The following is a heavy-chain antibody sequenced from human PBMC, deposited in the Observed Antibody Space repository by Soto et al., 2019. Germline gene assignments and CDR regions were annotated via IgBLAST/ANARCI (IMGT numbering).Heavy chain of an antibody. D-gene: IGHD1-7*01. CDR3: ARKLELRGSYYYYYDMDV. CDR1: GFTFSSYS. V-gene: IGHV3-21*04. CDR2: ISSSSSYI. J-gene: IGHJ6*02. Sequence: GGSLRLSCAASGFTFSSYSMNWVRQAPGKGLEWVSSISSSSSYIYYADSVKGRFTISRDNAKNSLYLQMNSLRAEDTAVYYCARKLELRGSYYYYYDMDVWGQGTTVTVSS.